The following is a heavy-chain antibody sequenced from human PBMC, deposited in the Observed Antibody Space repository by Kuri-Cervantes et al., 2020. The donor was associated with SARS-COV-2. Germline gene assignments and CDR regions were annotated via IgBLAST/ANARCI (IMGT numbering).Heavy chain of an antibody. D-gene: IGHD2-2*01. J-gene: IGHJ6*03. CDR3: TRGREGVVPATILGLGYFLYFSMDV. CDR1: GGSFSVYY. V-gene: IGHV4-34*01. CDR2: MNHSGST. Sequence: SETLSLTCAVFGGSFSVYYWSWIRQSPGEGLEWIGKMNHSGSTNYNPSISSRVTISVDMSKNQFSLRLSSVTAADTAMYYCTRGREGVVPATILGLGYFLYFSMDVWGKGTSVTVSS.